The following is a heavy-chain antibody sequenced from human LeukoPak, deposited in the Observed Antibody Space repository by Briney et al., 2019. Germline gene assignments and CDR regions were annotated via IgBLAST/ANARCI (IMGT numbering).Heavy chain of an antibody. J-gene: IGHJ4*02. CDR3: ARVKGMATLDY. CDR2: IIPILGIA. D-gene: IGHD5-24*01. CDR1: GGTFSSYA. Sequence: SVKVSCKASGGTFSSYAISWVRQAPGQGLEWMGRIIPILGIANYAQKFQGRVTITADKSTSTAYMELSSLKSEDTAVYYCARVKGMATLDYWGQGTLVTVSS. V-gene: IGHV1-69*04.